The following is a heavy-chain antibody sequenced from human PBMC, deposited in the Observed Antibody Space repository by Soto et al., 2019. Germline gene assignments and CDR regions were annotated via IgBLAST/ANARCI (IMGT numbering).Heavy chain of an antibody. J-gene: IGHJ5*02. D-gene: IGHD3-22*01. Sequence: EASVKVSCKASGYTFTSYAMHWVRQAPGQRLEWMGWINAGNGNTKYSQKFQGRVAITRDTSASTAYMELSSLRSEDTAVYYCAIVLIPYYYDSSGYYGGNWFDPWGQGTLVTVSS. CDR3: AIVLIPYYYDSSGYYGGNWFDP. V-gene: IGHV1-3*01. CDR2: INAGNGNT. CDR1: GYTFTSYA.